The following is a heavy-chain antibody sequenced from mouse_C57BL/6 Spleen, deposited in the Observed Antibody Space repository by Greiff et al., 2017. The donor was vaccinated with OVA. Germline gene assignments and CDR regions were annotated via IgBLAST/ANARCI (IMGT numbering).Heavy chain of an antibody. CDR2: IYPGSGNT. CDR3: ARGEGKNEEVTRRYYAMDY. J-gene: IGHJ4*01. CDR1: GYSFTSYD. Sequence: VKLQESGPELVKPGASVKISCKASGYSFTSYDIHWVKQRPGQGLEWIGWIYPGSGNTKYNEKVKGKATLTGDTSSSTAYMQLSSLTSEDSAVYYCARGEGKNEEVTRRYYAMDYWGQGTSVTVSS. V-gene: IGHV1-66*01.